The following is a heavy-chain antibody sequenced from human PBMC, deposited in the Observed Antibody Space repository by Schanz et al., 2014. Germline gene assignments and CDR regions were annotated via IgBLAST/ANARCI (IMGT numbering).Heavy chain of an antibody. J-gene: IGHJ4*02. V-gene: IGHV3-23*01. CDR1: GFTFGSYA. CDR2: ISHSGGSK. Sequence: EEQLLQSGGGLVQPGGSLRLSCAASGFTFGSYAMTWVRQAPGKGLEWVSSISHSGGSKYYADSVKGRFTISRDNSENTLYLQMNSLRADDTAVYFCARAHGNNWYGKGLDYWGQGTQVTVSS. D-gene: IGHD1-1*01. CDR3: ARAHGNNWYGKGLDY.